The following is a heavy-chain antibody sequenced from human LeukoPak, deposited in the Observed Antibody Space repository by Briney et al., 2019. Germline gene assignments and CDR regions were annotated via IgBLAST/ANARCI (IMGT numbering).Heavy chain of an antibody. J-gene: IGHJ3*02. CDR3: ARVHGGDAFDI. V-gene: IGHV3-30*03. CDR1: GFTFSSYG. CDR2: ISYDGSNK. D-gene: IGHD3-10*01. Sequence: GGSLRLSCAASGFTFSSYGMHWVRQAPGKGLEWVAVISYDGSNKYYADSVKGRFTISRDNSKNTLYLQMNSLRAEDTAVYYCARVHGGDAFDIWGQGTMVTVSS.